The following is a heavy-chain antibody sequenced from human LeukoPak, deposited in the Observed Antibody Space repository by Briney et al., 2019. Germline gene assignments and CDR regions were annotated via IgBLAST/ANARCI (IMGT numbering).Heavy chain of an antibody. D-gene: IGHD6-19*01. V-gene: IGHV3-23*01. Sequence: GGSLRLSCAASGFTFSSYAMSWVRQAPGKGLEWVSAISGSGGSTYYADSVKGRFTISRDNSKNTLYLQMNSLRAEDTAVYYCAKVGSGWHNYYYGMDVWGQGTTVTVSS. J-gene: IGHJ6*02. CDR3: AKVGSGWHNYYYGMDV. CDR1: GFTFSSYA. CDR2: ISGSGGST.